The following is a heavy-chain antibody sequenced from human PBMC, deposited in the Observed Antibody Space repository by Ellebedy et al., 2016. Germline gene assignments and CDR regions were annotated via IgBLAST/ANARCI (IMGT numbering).Heavy chain of an antibody. V-gene: IGHV3-30*04. CDR3: AKAQITMIVVVHY. CDR1: GFTFSSYA. Sequence: GGSLRLXXAASGFTFSSYAMHWVRQAPGKGLEWVAVISYDGSNKYYADSVKGRFTISRDNSKNTLYLQMNSLRAEDTAVYYCAKAQITMIVVVHYWGQGTLVTVSS. J-gene: IGHJ4*02. D-gene: IGHD3-22*01. CDR2: ISYDGSNK.